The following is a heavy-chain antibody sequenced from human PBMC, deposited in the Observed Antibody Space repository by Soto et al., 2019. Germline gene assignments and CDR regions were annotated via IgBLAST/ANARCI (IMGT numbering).Heavy chain of an antibody. CDR3: ARDGGGEYCSSTSCYVGVGGHSSLDY. CDR2: INPSGGST. CDR1: GYTFTSYY. V-gene: IGHV1-46*03. D-gene: IGHD2-2*01. J-gene: IGHJ4*02. Sequence: ASVKVSCKASGYTFTSYYMHWVRQAPGQGLEWMGIINPSGGSTSYAQKFQGRVTMTRDTSTSTVYMELSSLRSEDTAVYYCARDGGGEYCSSTSCYVGVGGHSSLDYWGQGTLVTVSS.